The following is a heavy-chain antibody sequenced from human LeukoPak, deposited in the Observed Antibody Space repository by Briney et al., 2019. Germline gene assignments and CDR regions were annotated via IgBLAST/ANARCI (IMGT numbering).Heavy chain of an antibody. D-gene: IGHD5-24*01. J-gene: IGHJ4*02. V-gene: IGHV5-51*01. CDR3: ARPRDGYNLYFDY. Sequence: GESLKISCKGSGYIFTSYWIAWVRQMPEKGLEWMGVVYSGDSDIRYHPSFQGQVTISADKSISTAYLQWSSLKASDTAIYYCARPRDGYNLYFDYWGQGTLVTVSS. CDR1: GYIFTSYW. CDR2: VYSGDSDI.